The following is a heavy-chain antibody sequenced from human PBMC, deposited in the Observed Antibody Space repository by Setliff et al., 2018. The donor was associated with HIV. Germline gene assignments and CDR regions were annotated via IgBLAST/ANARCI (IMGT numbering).Heavy chain of an antibody. CDR2: IYSSGTT. CDR1: GASINSGDSY. CDR3: ARRSIAVREAQFDP. Sequence: PSETLSLTCTVSGASINSGDSYWTWIRQSPGKGLEWIASIYSSGTTNYNPSLRSRVIISVDTPRNQFSLRVTSVTAADTALYYCARRSIAVREAQFDPWGQGTQVTVSS. D-gene: IGHD6-6*01. J-gene: IGHJ5*02. V-gene: IGHV4-61*08.